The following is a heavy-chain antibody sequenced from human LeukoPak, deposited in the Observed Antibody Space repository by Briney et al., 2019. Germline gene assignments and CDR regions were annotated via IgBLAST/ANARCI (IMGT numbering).Heavy chain of an antibody. CDR1: GGTFSSYA. V-gene: IGHV1-69*06. CDR3: ATDSGAFDI. D-gene: IGHD3-10*01. CDR2: IIPIFGTA. Sequence: SVKVSCKASGGTFSSYALSWVRQAPGQGLEWMGGIIPIFGTANYAQKFQGRVTMTEDTSTDTAYMELSSLRSEDTAVYYCATDSGAFDIWGQGTMVTVSS. J-gene: IGHJ3*02.